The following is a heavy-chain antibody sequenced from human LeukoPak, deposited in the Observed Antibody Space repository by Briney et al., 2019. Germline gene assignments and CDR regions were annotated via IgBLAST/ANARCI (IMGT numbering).Heavy chain of an antibody. D-gene: IGHD3-22*01. V-gene: IGHV3-23*01. CDR3: AKDPTDFDSSGQTYFDY. CDR1: GFTLSSYE. CDR2: IDYSGGSS. J-gene: IGHJ4*02. Sequence: GGSLRLSCTVSGFTLSSYEMSWIRQAPGKGLEWVSSIDYSGGSSYYADSVKGRFTISRDNSKNTLVLQLNSLRAEDTAVYYCAKDPTDFDSSGQTYFDYWGQGTLVTVSS.